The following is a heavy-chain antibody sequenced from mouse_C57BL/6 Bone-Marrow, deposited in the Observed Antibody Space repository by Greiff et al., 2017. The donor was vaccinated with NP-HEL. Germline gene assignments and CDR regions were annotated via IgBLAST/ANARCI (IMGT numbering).Heavy chain of an antibody. CDR2: IDPENGDT. J-gene: IGHJ4*01. Sequence: EVKLMESGAELVRPGASVKLSCTASGFNIKDDYMHWVKQRPEQGLEWIGWIDPENGDTEYASKFQGKATITADTSSNTAYLQLSSLTSEDTAVYYCTTWEAMDYWGQGTSVTVSS. CDR3: TTWEAMDY. V-gene: IGHV14-4*01. CDR1: GFNIKDDY. D-gene: IGHD4-1*01.